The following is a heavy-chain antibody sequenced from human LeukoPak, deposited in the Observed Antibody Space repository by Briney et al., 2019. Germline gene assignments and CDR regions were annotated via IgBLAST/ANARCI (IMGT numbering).Heavy chain of an antibody. D-gene: IGHD4-23*01. CDR1: GFTLSSFW. J-gene: IGHJ4*02. CDR3: ARDPNRLADYGGDYFDH. V-gene: IGHV3-30*03. Sequence: GGSLRLSCAASGFTLSSFWMSWVRQAPGNGLEWVAVISNDGSHKYYADSVKGRFIISRDNSKNTLSLQMNTLRPDDTAVFYCARDPNRLADYGGDYFDHWGQGTLVTVSS. CDR2: ISNDGSHK.